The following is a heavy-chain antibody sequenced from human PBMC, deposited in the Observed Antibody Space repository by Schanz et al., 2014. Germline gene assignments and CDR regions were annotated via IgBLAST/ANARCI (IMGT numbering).Heavy chain of an antibody. Sequence: EMQLLESGGGLIQPGGSLRLSCAASGFTFSTHAMSWVRQAPGKGLEWVSSISGDHRNTYYADSVRGRFTMSRDNSKNTLYLQRNSRRAGDAAVYYCTADLWFGAVWGVWWGQGTLVTVSS. CDR2: ISGDHRNT. D-gene: IGHD3-10*01. CDR1: GFTFSTHA. CDR3: TADLWFGAVWGVW. J-gene: IGHJ4*02. V-gene: IGHV3-23*01.